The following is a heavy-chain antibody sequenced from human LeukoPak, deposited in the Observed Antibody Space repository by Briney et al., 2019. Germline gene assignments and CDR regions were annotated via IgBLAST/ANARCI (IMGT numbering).Heavy chain of an antibody. CDR3: ARLGSSGWYYFDY. D-gene: IGHD6-19*01. V-gene: IGHV4-39*01. Sequence: PSETLSLTCTVSGGSISSSSYYWGWIRQPPGKGLEWIGSIYYSGSTYYNPSLKSRVTMSVDTSKNQFSLKLSSVTAADTAVYYCARLGSSGWYYFDYWGQGTLVTVSS. CDR2: IYYSGST. J-gene: IGHJ4*02. CDR1: GGSISSSSYY.